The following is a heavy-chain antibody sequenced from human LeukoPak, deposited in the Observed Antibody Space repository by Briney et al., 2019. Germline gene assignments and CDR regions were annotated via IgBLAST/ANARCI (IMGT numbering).Heavy chain of an antibody. CDR2: IRSKAYGGTT. CDR3: TRASIGYGSGSFIKN. J-gene: IGHJ4*02. V-gene: IGHV3-49*04. CDR1: GFTFGDCA. Sequence: PGGSLRLSCTASGFTFGDCAMSWVRQAPGKGLEWVGFIRSKAYGGTTEYAASVKGRFTISRDDSKSIAYLQMNSLKTEDTAVYYCTRASIGYGSGSFIKNWGQGTLVTVSS. D-gene: IGHD3-10*01.